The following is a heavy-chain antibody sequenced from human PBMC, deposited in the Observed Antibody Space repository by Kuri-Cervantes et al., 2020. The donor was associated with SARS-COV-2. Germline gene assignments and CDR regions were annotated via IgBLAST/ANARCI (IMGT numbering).Heavy chain of an antibody. V-gene: IGHV3-30-3*01. Sequence: GESLKISCAASGFTFSSYAMHWVRQAPGKGLEWVAVISYDGSNKYYADSVKGRFTISRDNSKNTLYLQMNSLRAEDTAVYYRASSQRTIAARERYYFDYWGQGTLVTVSS. J-gene: IGHJ4*02. CDR2: ISYDGSNK. CDR1: GFTFSSYA. D-gene: IGHD6-6*01. CDR3: ASSQRTIAARERYYFDY.